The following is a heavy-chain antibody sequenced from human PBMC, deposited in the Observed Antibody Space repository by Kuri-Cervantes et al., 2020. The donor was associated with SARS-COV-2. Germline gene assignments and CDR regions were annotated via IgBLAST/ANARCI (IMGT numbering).Heavy chain of an antibody. CDR1: GFTFGDHA. V-gene: IGHV3-49*03. D-gene: IGHD2-15*01. CDR2: IRSNSHGGAA. J-gene: IGHJ6*02. CDR3: TRLRRCGPLLHGSDA. Sequence: GASLKISCSASGFTFGDHAMSWFRQAPGKGLEWVGFIRSNSHGGAAESAASVKGRFTIPRDDSKSIAYPQMNSLKTEDTAVYYCTRLRRCGPLLHGSDAWGQGTTVTVSS.